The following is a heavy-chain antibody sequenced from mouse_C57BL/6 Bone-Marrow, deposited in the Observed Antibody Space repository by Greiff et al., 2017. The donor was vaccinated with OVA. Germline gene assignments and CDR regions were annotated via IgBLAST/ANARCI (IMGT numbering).Heavy chain of an antibody. CDR2: IDPENGDT. J-gene: IGHJ2*01. CDR1: GFNIKDDY. Sequence: VQLQQSGAELVRPGASVKLSCTASGFNIKDDYMHWVKQRPEQGLEWIGWIDPENGDTEYASKFQGKATITADTPSNTAYLQLSSLTSEDTAVYYCTKGGSSYDYWGQGTTLTVSS. V-gene: IGHV14-4*01. CDR3: TKGGSSYDY. D-gene: IGHD1-1*01.